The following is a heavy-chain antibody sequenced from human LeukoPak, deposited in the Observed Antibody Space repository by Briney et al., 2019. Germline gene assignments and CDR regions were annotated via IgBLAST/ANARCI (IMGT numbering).Heavy chain of an antibody. CDR2: ISAYNGNT. CDR3: ARVSKRYHDSSGYYPFDY. CDR1: GYTFTSYG. V-gene: IGHV1-18*01. D-gene: IGHD3-22*01. J-gene: IGHJ4*02. Sequence: ASVKVSCKASGYTFTSYGISWVRQAPGQGLEWMGWISAYNGNTNYAQKLQGRVTMTTDTSTSTAYMELRSLRSDDTAVYYCARVSKRYHDSSGYYPFDYWGQGTLVTVSS.